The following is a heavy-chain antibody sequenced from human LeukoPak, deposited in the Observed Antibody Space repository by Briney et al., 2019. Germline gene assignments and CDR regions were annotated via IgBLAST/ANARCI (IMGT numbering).Heavy chain of an antibody. J-gene: IGHJ4*02. D-gene: IGHD3-10*01. CDR1: GGSFSGYY. CDR2: INHSGST. V-gene: IGHV4-34*01. Sequence: PSETLSLTCAVYGGSFSGYYWSWIRQPPGKGLEWIGEINHSGSTNYNPSLKSRVTISVDTSKNQFSLKLSSVTAADTAVYYCARELYYGSGSYLGYWGQGTLVTVSS. CDR3: ARELYYGSGSYLGY.